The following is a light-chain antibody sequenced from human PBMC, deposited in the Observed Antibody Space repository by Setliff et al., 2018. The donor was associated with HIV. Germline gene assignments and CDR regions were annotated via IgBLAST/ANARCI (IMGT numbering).Light chain of an antibody. CDR2: QAS. Sequence: QSVLAQPASVSGSPGQSITISCTGTSGDVGRYNLVSWYQQQPGKPPKLMIYQASKRPSGVSNRFSGSKSGNTASQTISGLQAEDEADYYCCSNTGSNTYVFGTGTKVT. CDR1: SGDVGRYNL. CDR3: CSNTGSNTYV. V-gene: IGLV2-23*01. J-gene: IGLJ1*01.